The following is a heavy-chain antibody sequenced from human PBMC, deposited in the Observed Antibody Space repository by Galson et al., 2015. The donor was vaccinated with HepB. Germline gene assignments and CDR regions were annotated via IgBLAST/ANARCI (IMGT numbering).Heavy chain of an antibody. V-gene: IGHV3-23*01. D-gene: IGHD3-16*01. CDR3: AKGDVWGSAALNCGMDV. CDR2: IGGGGST. J-gene: IGHJ6*02. Sequence: SLRLSCAASGFTFNSYAMTWVRQAPGKGLEWVAAIGGGGSTSYAESVKGRFTISRDNSKNMVFLQMYSLRAEDTAVYYCAKGDVWGSAALNCGMDVWGQGTTVTVSS. CDR1: GFTFNSYA.